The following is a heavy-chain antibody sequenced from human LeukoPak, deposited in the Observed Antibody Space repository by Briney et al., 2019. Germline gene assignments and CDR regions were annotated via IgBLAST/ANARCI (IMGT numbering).Heavy chain of an antibody. CDR3: ARDPGGSSKGYYYGMDV. Sequence: QAGGSLRLSCAASGFTFSSYGMHWVRQAPGKGLEWVAVIWYDGSNKYYADSVKGRFTISRDNSKNTLYLQMNSLRAEDTAVYYCARDPGGSSKGYYYGMDVWGQGTTVTVSS. D-gene: IGHD1-14*01. J-gene: IGHJ6*02. V-gene: IGHV3-33*01. CDR2: IWYDGSNK. CDR1: GFTFSSYG.